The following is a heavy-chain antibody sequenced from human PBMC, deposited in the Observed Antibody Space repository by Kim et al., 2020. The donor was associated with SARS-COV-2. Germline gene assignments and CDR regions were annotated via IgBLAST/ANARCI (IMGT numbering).Heavy chain of an antibody. CDR1: GFTFSSYS. Sequence: GGSLRLSCAASGFTFSSYSMNWVRQAPGKGLEWVSSISSSSSYIYYADSVKGRFTISRDNAKNSLYLQMNSLRAEDTAVYYCARGVLRYFDWLSYFDYWGQGTLVTVSS. CDR2: ISSSSSYI. D-gene: IGHD3-9*01. CDR3: ARGVLRYFDWLSYFDY. V-gene: IGHV3-21*01. J-gene: IGHJ4*02.